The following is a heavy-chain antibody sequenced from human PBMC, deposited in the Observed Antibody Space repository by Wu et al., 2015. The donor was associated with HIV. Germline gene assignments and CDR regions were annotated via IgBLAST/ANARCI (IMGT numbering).Heavy chain of an antibody. CDR3: ARGSRQQRGPSYYYGMDV. J-gene: IGHJ6*02. CDR2: INPNSGGT. Sequence: QVQLVQSGAEVKKPGASVKVSCKASGYTFTAYYMHWVRQAPGQGLEWMGWINPNSGGTNYAQKFQDRVTMTRDTSISTAYMELSRLRSDDTAVYYCARGSRQQRGPSYYYGMDVWGQGTTVTVSS. CDR1: GYTFTAYY. V-gene: IGHV1-2*02. D-gene: IGHD6-13*01.